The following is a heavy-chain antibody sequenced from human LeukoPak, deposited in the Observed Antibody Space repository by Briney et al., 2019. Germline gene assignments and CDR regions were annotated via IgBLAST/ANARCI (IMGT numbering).Heavy chain of an antibody. Sequence: SETLSLTCTVSGGSISSGSYYWSWIRQPAGTGLEWIGRIYTSGSTNYNPSLKSRVTISVDTSKNQFSLKLSSVTAADTAVYYCARAGGPRGITGTANWFDPWGQGTLVTVSS. V-gene: IGHV4-61*02. J-gene: IGHJ5*02. CDR3: ARAGGPRGITGTANWFDP. CDR2: IYTSGST. CDR1: GGSISSGSYY. D-gene: IGHD1/OR15-1a*01.